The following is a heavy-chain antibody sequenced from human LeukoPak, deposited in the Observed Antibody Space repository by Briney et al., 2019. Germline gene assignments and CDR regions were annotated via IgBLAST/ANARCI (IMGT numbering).Heavy chain of an antibody. CDR3: ARHYYAGSGYFLYYFDF. J-gene: IGHJ4*02. D-gene: IGHD3-22*01. CDR1: GGSISSRSYY. Sequence: SETLSLTCTVSGGSISSRSYYWGWIRQPPGKGLEWIGSMYYSWSTDYNPSLKSRVTISVDTSKNQFSLRLSSVTAADTAVYYCARHYYAGSGYFLYYFDFWGQGTLVTVSS. V-gene: IGHV4-39*01. CDR2: MYYSWST.